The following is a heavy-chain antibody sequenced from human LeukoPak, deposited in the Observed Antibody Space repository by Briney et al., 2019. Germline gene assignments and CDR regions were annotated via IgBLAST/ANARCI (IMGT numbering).Heavy chain of an antibody. Sequence: SETLSLTCTASGGSISSSSYYWGWIRQPPGKGLEWIGSIYYSGSTYYNPSLKSRVTISVDTSKNQFSLKLSSVTAADTAVYYCARDLRLGELLGEFDYWGQGTLVTVSS. CDR3: ARDLRLGELLGEFDY. D-gene: IGHD3-16*01. CDR2: IYYSGST. V-gene: IGHV4-39*07. J-gene: IGHJ4*02. CDR1: GGSISSSSYY.